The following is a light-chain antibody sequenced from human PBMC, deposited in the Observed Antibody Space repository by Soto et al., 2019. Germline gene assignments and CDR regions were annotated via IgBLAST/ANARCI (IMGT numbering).Light chain of an antibody. CDR1: QSVLSRSYNKNS. V-gene: IGKV4-1*01. CDR2: WAS. J-gene: IGKJ1*01. Sequence: DIVMTQSPDSLAVSLGERATVNCKSSQSVLSRSYNKNSLAWYQQKPGQPPKLLIYWASIRESGVPDRFSGSGSGTDFTLTISSLQAEDVAVYYCQQYYTSPWTFGLGTKVEIK. CDR3: QQYYTSPWT.